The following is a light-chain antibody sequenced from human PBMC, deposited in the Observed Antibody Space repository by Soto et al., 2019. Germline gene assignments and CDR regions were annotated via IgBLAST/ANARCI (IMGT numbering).Light chain of an antibody. CDR1: SGHRTYA. CDR2: LNSDGRH. CDR3: QTWGTGLLV. V-gene: IGLV4-69*01. J-gene: IGLJ2*01. Sequence: QPVLTQSPSASASLGASVKLTCTLSSGHRTYAIAWHQQQPEKGPRYLMNLNSDGRHTKGDGIPDRFSGSSSGTERYLTISSLQAEDEADYSCQTWGTGLLVFGGGTKVTVL.